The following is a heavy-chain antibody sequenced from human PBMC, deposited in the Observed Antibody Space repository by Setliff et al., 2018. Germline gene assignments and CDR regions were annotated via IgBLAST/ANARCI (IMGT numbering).Heavy chain of an antibody. CDR1: GFTVSTFS. CDR3: AALDWGENFYNVDV. V-gene: IGHV3-23*03. Sequence: PGGSLRLSCAASGFTVSTFSMHWVRQAPGKGLEWVSVIYTGEDTTYYADSVKGRFTVSRDNAKNTLFLQMNDLRAEDTAIYYCAALDWGENFYNVDVWGKGTTVTVSS. CDR2: IYTGEDTT. D-gene: IGHD7-27*01. J-gene: IGHJ6*03.